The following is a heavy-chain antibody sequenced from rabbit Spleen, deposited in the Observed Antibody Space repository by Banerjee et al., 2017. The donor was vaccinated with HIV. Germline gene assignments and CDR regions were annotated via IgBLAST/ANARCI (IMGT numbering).Heavy chain of an antibody. Sequence: QQQLEESGGGLVKPGGTLTLTCKASGISVGISDYMCWVRQAPGKGLEWIGYIDLLFDTTYYANWVNGRFTISSHNAQNTLYLQLNSLTAADTATYFCVRGASSSGYYSLWGPGTLVTVS. V-gene: IGHV1S43*01. CDR2: IDLLFDTT. D-gene: IGHD1-1*01. CDR3: VRGASSSGYYSL. J-gene: IGHJ4*01. CDR1: GISVGISDY.